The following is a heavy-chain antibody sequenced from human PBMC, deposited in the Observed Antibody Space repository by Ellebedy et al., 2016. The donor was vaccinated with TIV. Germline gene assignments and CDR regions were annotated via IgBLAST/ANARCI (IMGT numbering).Heavy chain of an antibody. D-gene: IGHD2-8*01. V-gene: IGHV3-13*01. J-gene: IGHJ3*02. Sequence: GESLKISCAASGFTFSSDDMHWVRQVTGKGLEWVSSIGIAGDTNYAVSVKGRVTISRENAKNSLYLQMNSLRAEDTAVYYCVRAFARYCFNGFCSSGRVVFDIWGQGTTVTVSS. CDR3: VRAFARYCFNGFCSSGRVVFDI. CDR1: GFTFSSDD. CDR2: IGIAGDT.